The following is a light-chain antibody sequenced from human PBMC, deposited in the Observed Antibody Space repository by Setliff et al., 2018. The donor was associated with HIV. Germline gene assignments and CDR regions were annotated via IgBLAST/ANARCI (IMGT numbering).Light chain of an antibody. Sequence: QSALARPPSASGSPGQSVTISCTGTSSDVGGYNYVSWYQQHPGKAPRLMIYEVSKRPSGVPDRFSGSKSGNTASLTVSGLQAEDEADYYCSSYVGSNNYVFGTGTKGTVL. CDR1: SSDVGGYNY. CDR2: EVS. V-gene: IGLV2-8*01. J-gene: IGLJ1*01. CDR3: SSYVGSNNYV.